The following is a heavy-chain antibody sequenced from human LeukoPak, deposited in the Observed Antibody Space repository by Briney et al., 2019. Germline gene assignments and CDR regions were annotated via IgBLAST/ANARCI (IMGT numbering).Heavy chain of an antibody. D-gene: IGHD3-10*01. Sequence: SETLSLTCTVSGGSISSYYWSWIRQPPGKGLEWIGYIYYSGSTNYNPSLKSRVTISVDTSKNQFSLKLSSVTAADTAVYFCASIIMVRGVKIDYWGQGTLVTVSS. V-gene: IGHV4-59*08. J-gene: IGHJ4*02. CDR2: IYYSGST. CDR1: GGSISSYY. CDR3: ASIIMVRGVKIDY.